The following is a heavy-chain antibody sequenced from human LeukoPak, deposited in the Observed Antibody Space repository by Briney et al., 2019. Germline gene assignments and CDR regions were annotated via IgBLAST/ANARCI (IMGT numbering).Heavy chain of an antibody. CDR1: GYTFTSQY. CDR2: IYPGDSDT. CDR3: ARPSLAQVDP. D-gene: IGHD1-1*01. V-gene: IGHV5-51*01. Sequence: HGESLKISCKGSGYTFTSQYIAWVRQMPGRGLEWMGIIYPGDSDTRYSPSFQGQVTISADKSISTAYLQWSSLKASDTAMYYCARPSLAQVDPWGQGTLVTVSS. J-gene: IGHJ5*02.